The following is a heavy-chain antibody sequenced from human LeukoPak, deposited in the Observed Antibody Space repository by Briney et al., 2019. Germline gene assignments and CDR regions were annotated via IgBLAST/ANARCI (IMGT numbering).Heavy chain of an antibody. D-gene: IGHD2-2*01. CDR3: ARDLTHCSSTSCYGRGFDY. Sequence: KPSETLSLTCAVSGGSISSGGYSWSWIRQPPGKGLEWIGYIYHSGSTYYNPSLKSRVTISVGRSKNQFSLKLSSVTAADTAVYYCARDLTHCSSTSCYGRGFDYWGQGTLVTVSS. J-gene: IGHJ4*02. CDR2: IYHSGST. CDR1: GGSISSGGYS. V-gene: IGHV4-30-2*01.